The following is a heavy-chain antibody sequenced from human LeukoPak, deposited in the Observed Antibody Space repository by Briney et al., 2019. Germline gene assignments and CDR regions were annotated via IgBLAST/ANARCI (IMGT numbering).Heavy chain of an antibody. CDR1: GYTFTSYG. CDR2: INPNSGGT. J-gene: IGHJ4*02. V-gene: IGHV1-2*06. CDR3: ARVNSSGYYFDY. Sequence: ASVKVSCKASGYTFTSYGISWVRQAPGQGLEWMGRINPNSGGTNYAQKFQGRVTMTRDTSISTAYMELSRLRSDDTAVYYCARVNSSGYYFDYWGQGTLVTVSS. D-gene: IGHD3-22*01.